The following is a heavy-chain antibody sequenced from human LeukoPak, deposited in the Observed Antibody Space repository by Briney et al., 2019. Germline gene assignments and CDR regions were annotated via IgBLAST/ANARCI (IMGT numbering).Heavy chain of an antibody. Sequence: SETLSLTCAVYGGSFSGYYWSWIRQPPGKGLEWIGYIYYSGGTYYNPSLQSRVTISIDTSKNQFSLKLRFVTAADTAVYYCARVSGYHWESFYDYWGQGTLVTVSS. D-gene: IGHD5-12*01. CDR3: ARVSGYHWESFYDY. CDR2: IYYSGGT. V-gene: IGHV4-59*12. CDR1: GGSFSGYY. J-gene: IGHJ4*02.